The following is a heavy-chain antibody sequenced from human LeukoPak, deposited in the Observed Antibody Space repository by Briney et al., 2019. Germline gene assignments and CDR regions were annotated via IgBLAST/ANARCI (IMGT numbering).Heavy chain of an antibody. V-gene: IGHV3-43*02. D-gene: IGHD3-10*01. CDR1: GFTIDDYA. CDR2: ISWAGGST. J-gene: IGHJ6*03. Sequence: GGALRLSCAASGFTIDDYAMHWVRQAPGKGLEWVSLISWAGGSTYYADSVKGRFTISIDNSKHSLYLQMNSLRTEDTALYYCATHDYYGSGSYYNVGYYYMDVWGKGNTVTVSS. CDR3: ATHDYYGSGSYYNVGYYYMDV.